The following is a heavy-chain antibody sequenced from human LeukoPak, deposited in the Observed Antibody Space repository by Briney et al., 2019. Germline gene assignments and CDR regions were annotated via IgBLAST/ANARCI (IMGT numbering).Heavy chain of an antibody. J-gene: IGHJ3*02. CDR2: ISSSSSYI. D-gene: IGHD3-22*01. CDR1: GFTFSSYS. CDR3: AKDFDYYDSSGYPI. Sequence: PGGSLRLSCAASGFTFSSYSMNWVRQAPGKGLEWVSSISSSSSYIYYADSVKGRFTISRDNAKNSLYLQMNSLRAEDTAVYYCAKDFDYYDSSGYPIWGQGTMVTVSS. V-gene: IGHV3-21*01.